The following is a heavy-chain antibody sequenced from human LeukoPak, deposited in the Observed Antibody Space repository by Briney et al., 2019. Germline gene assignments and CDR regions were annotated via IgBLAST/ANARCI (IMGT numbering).Heavy chain of an antibody. D-gene: IGHD6-13*01. V-gene: IGHV4-4*07. CDR1: GGSISSYY. CDR3: ARGPVLAAAVDYFDY. Sequence: SETLSLTCTVSGGSISSYYWSWIRQPAGKGLEWIGRIYTSGSTNYNPSLKSRVTMSVDKSKNQFSLKLSSVTAADAAVYYCARGPVLAAAVDYFDYWGQGTLVTVSS. J-gene: IGHJ4*02. CDR2: IYTSGST.